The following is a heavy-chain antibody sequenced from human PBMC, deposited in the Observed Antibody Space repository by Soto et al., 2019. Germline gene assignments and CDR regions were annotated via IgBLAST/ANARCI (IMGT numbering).Heavy chain of an antibody. CDR2: IYPSDSDT. D-gene: IGHD3-3*01. Sequence: GESLKISCKGSGYSFSTSWIGWVRQMSGKGLEWMGTIYPSDSDTRYSPSFQGQVLISADKSTSTAYLQWRSLKASDTAMYYCATRAEYYDFWSGYYGAWGQGTLVTVSS. CDR3: ATRAEYYDFWSGYYGA. CDR1: GYSFSTSW. V-gene: IGHV5-51*01. J-gene: IGHJ5*02.